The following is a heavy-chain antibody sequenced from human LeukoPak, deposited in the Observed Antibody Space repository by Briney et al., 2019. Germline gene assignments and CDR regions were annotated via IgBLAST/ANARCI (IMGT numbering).Heavy chain of an antibody. CDR3: ATNGRRGFDY. D-gene: IGHD1-26*01. CDR2: IIPSGHTT. J-gene: IGHJ4*02. CDR1: GFTFSSHG. Sequence: GGSLRLSCVASGFTFSSHGMNWVRQAPGKGLEWVSGIIPSGHTTYYADSVRGRFTISRDNSKNTLYLQMNSLRAEDTAVYYCATNGRRGFDYWGQGTLVTVSS. V-gene: IGHV3-23*01.